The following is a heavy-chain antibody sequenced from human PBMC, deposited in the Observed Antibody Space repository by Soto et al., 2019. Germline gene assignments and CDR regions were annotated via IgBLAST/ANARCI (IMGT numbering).Heavy chain of an antibody. CDR3: GRFPKGGGARAGGLDV. D-gene: IGHD1-26*01. V-gene: IGHV1-69*01. Sequence: QVQLVQSGAAVKKPGSSVKVSCKASGGTFSSYAISWVRQAPGQGPEWMGGIIPIFGTANYAQQFQARVTIIADESTSTAYRVLSSLRAEETAVYYCGRFPKGGGARAGGLDVWGQGTTVTVSS. CDR1: GGTFSSYA. CDR2: IIPIFGTA. J-gene: IGHJ6*02.